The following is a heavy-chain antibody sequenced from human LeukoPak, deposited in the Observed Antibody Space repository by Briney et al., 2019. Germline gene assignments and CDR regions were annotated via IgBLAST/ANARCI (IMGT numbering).Heavy chain of an antibody. V-gene: IGHV4-59*08. Sequence: SETLSLTCTVSYGSISSYYWSWIRQPPGKGLEWIGYICYSGSTNYNPSLKSRVTISVDTSKNQFSLKLSSVTAADTAVYYCARGGNPPFFDYWGQGTLVTVSS. CDR1: YGSISSYY. D-gene: IGHD4-23*01. CDR2: ICYSGST. J-gene: IGHJ4*02. CDR3: ARGGNPPFFDY.